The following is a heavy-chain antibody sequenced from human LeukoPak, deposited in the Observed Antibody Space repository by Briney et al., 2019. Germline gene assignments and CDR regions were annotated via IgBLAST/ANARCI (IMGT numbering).Heavy chain of an antibody. Sequence: PGGSLRLSCAASGFTFSSYAMSWVRQAPGKGLEWVSAISGSGGSTYYADSVKGRFTISRDNSKNTLYLQMNSLRAEDTAVYYCAKDPLITIFGVVRDDAFDIWGQGTMVTVSS. V-gene: IGHV3-23*01. J-gene: IGHJ3*02. D-gene: IGHD3-3*01. CDR3: AKDPLITIFGVVRDDAFDI. CDR2: ISGSGGST. CDR1: GFTFSSYA.